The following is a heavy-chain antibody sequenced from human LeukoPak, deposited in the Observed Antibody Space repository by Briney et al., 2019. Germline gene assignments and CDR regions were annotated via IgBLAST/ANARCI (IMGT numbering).Heavy chain of an antibody. Sequence: GESLKISCKGSGYSFTSYWIGLVRQMPGKGLEWMGIIYPGDSDARYRPSFQGQVTISADKSISTAYLQWSSLKASDTAMYYCARPGRTSGSYQPYFDYWGQGTLVTVSS. CDR3: ARPGRTSGSYQPYFDY. J-gene: IGHJ4*02. CDR2: IYPGDSDA. V-gene: IGHV5-51*01. CDR1: GYSFTSYW. D-gene: IGHD1-26*01.